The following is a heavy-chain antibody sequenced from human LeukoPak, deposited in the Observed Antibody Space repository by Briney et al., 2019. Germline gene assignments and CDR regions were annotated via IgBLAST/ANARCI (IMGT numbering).Heavy chain of an antibody. J-gene: IGHJ3*02. CDR2: IYYSGST. CDR3: ARHMGYDSSGYYYSEAFDI. D-gene: IGHD3-22*01. V-gene: IGHV4-59*08. Sequence: SETLSLTCTVSGGSISSYYWSWIRQPPGKGLEWIGYIYYSGSTNYNPSLESRVTISVDTSKNQFSLKLSSVTAADTAVYYCARHMGYDSSGYYYSEAFDIWGQGTTVTVSS. CDR1: GGSISSYY.